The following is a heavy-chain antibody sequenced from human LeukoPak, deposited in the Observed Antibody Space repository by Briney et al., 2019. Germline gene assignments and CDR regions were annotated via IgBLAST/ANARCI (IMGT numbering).Heavy chain of an antibody. CDR2: IYYSGST. D-gene: IGHD3-10*01. CDR1: GASIGTYY. J-gene: IGHJ4*02. CDR3: ARWDYYGSGSRRLDY. Sequence: SETLSLTCTVSGASIGTYYWSWIRQPPGKGLEWIGYIYYSGSTNYNPSLKSRVTISVDTSKKQFSLKLNSVTAADTAVYYCARWDYYGSGSRRLDYWGQGTLVTVSS. V-gene: IGHV4-59*01.